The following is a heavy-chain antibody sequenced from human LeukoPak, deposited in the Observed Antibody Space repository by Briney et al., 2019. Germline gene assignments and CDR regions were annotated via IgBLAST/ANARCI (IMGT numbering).Heavy chain of an antibody. CDR3: ARGLFGSGSCPHY. J-gene: IGHJ4*02. CDR1: GFTFRSYA. CDR2: VWHDGSNR. D-gene: IGHD3-10*01. V-gene: IGHV3-33*01. Sequence: QSGGSLRLSCTAPGFTFRSYAIHWIRPAPGKGLEWVALVWHDGSNRYYADSVKGRFTISRDNYKNMVYLQMNCLRAEDAAVYYWARGLFGSGSCPHYWGQGTLVTVSS.